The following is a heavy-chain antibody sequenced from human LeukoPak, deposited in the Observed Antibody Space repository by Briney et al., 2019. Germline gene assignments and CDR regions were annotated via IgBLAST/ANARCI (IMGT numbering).Heavy chain of an antibody. V-gene: IGHV1-2*02. CDR1: GYTFTGYY. CDR2: INPNSGGT. Sequence: GASVKVSCKASGYTFTGYYMHWVRQAPGQGLEWMGWINPNSGGTNYAQKFQGRVTMTRDTSISTAYMELSRLRSDDTAVYYCAKAARSGSPIGGYYYYMDVWGKGTTVTVSS. D-gene: IGHD3-3*01. CDR3: AKAARSGSPIGGYYYYMDV. J-gene: IGHJ6*03.